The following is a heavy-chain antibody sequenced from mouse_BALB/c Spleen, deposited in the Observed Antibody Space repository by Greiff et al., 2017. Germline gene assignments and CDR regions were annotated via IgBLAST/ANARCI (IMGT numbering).Heavy chain of an antibody. J-gene: IGHJ4*01. CDR2: ISSGGSYT. CDR3: ARDRDWDGAMDY. CDR1: GFTFSSYA. D-gene: IGHD4-1*01. Sequence: EVQGVESGGGLVKPGGSLKLSCAASGFTFSSYAMSWVRQSPEKRLEWVAEISSGGSYTYYPDTVTGRVTISRDNAKNTLYLEMSSLRSEDTAMYYCARDRDWDGAMDYWGQGTSVTVSS. V-gene: IGHV5-9-4*01.